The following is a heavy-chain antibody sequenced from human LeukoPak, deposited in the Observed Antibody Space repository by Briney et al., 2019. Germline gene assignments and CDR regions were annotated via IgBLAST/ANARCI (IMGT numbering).Heavy chain of an antibody. CDR3: ARGNYDYTWGSITGLCWFDP. D-gene: IGHD3-16*01. J-gene: IGHJ5*02. Sequence: ASVKVSCKASGYTFTSYDINWVRQAPGQGLEWMGWINPKSGNTGYAQKFQGRVTMTRNTSISTAYMELSSLRSEDTAVYYCARGNYDYTWGSITGLCWFDPWGQGTLVTVSS. V-gene: IGHV1-8*01. CDR1: GYTFTSYD. CDR2: INPKSGNT.